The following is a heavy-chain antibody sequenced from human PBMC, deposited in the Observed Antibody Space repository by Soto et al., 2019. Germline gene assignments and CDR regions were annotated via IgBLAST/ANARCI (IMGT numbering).Heavy chain of an antibody. J-gene: IGHJ4*02. D-gene: IGHD3-22*01. Sequence: GESLKISCKGSGYSFTSYWISWVRQMPGKGLEWMGRIDPSDSYTNYSPSFQGHVTISADKSISTAYLQWSSLKASDTAMYYCARLRYYDSSGYSHFDYWGQGTLVTVSS. CDR3: ARLRYYDSSGYSHFDY. CDR2: IDPSDSYT. CDR1: GYSFTSYW. V-gene: IGHV5-10-1*01.